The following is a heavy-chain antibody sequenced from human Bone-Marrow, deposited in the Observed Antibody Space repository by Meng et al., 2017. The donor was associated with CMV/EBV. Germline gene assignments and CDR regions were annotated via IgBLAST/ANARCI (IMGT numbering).Heavy chain of an antibody. CDR3: TTPYCSSTSCSPLYYYYYGMDV. J-gene: IGHJ6*02. V-gene: IGHV3-15*01. D-gene: IGHD2-2*01. CDR1: GFTFSNAW. Sequence: GESLKISCAASGFTFSNAWMSWVCQAPGKGLEWVGRIKSKTDGGTTDYAAPVKGRFTISRDDSKNTLYLQMNSLKTEDTAVYYCTTPYCSSTSCSPLYYYYYGMDVWGQGATVTVSS. CDR2: IKSKTDGGTT.